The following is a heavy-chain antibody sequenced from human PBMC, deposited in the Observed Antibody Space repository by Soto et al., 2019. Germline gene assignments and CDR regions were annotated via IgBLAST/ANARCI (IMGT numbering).Heavy chain of an antibody. CDR2: IIPIFGTT. Sequence: SVKVSCKASGGTFSTYSFSWVRPAPGQGLEWMGGIIPIFGTTNYAQQLQGRVTITADESTNTAYLELSSLRSEDTAVYYCARAPPYCPGGRRYSGHHYYYYVMDVWRQGTTVTVSS. CDR3: ARAPPYCPGGRRYSGHHYYYYVMDV. D-gene: IGHD2-15*01. CDR1: GGTFSTYS. V-gene: IGHV1-69*13. J-gene: IGHJ6*02.